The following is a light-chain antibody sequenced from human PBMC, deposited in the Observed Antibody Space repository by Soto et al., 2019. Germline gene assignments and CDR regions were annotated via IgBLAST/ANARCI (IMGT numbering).Light chain of an antibody. V-gene: IGKV1-5*01. J-gene: IGKJ1*01. CDR2: DAS. CDR1: QSISSW. Sequence: DIHMTQSPSTLSASLGDRVTITSRASQSISSWLAWYQQKSGKAPKLLIYDASSLESGVPSRFSGSGSGTEFTLTISSLQPDDFATYYCQQYNSYSWTFGQGTKVDIK. CDR3: QQYNSYSWT.